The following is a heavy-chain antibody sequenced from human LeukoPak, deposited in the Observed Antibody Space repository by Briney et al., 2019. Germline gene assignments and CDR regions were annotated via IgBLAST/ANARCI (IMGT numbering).Heavy chain of an antibody. CDR1: GFTFDDYA. J-gene: IGHJ3*02. D-gene: IGHD1-1*01. CDR3: AKDKDRMAWKGAFDI. Sequence: GRSLRLSCAASGFTFDDYAMHWVRQAPGKGLEWVSGISWNSGSIGYADSVKGRFTISRDNAKNSLYLQMNSLRPEDMALYYCAKDKDRMAWKGAFDIWGQGTMVTVSS. V-gene: IGHV3-9*03. CDR2: ISWNSGSI.